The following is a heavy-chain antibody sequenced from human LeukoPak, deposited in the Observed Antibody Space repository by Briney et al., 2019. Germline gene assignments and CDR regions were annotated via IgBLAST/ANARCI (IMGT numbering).Heavy chain of an antibody. CDR2: IYPGDSDT. CDR3: ARPLRPPGYSSGWYFQH. Sequence: GESLKISCKGSGYSFTSYWIGWVRQMPGKGLEWTGIIYPGDSDTRYSPSFQGQVTISADKSISTAYLQWSSLKASDTAMYYCARPLRPPGYSSGWYFQHWGQGTLVTVSS. D-gene: IGHD6-19*01. V-gene: IGHV5-51*01. CDR1: GYSFTSYW. J-gene: IGHJ1*01.